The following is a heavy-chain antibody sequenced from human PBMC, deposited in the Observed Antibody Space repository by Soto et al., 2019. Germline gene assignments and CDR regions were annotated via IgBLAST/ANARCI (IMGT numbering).Heavy chain of an antibody. V-gene: IGHV5-51*01. CDR3: ARLSRAVTGFGAFDI. D-gene: IGHD3-10*01. J-gene: IGHJ3*02. CDR1: GYSFTSYW. Sequence: PGEYLKISCKGSGYSFTSYWIGWVRQMPGKGLEWMGIIYPGDSDTRYSPSFQGQVTISADKSISTAYLQWSSLKASDTAMYYCARLSRAVTGFGAFDIWGQGTMVTVSS. CDR2: IYPGDSDT.